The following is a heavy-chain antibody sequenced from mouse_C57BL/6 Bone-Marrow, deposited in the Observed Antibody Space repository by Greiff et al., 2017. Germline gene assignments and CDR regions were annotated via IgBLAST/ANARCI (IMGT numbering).Heavy chain of an antibody. CDR1: GYTFTSYG. CDR3: ARGSGPTGAWFAY. D-gene: IGHD1-3*01. J-gene: IGHJ3*01. V-gene: IGHV1-81*01. CDR2: IYPRSGNT. Sequence: QVQLQQSGAELARPGASVKLSCKASGYTFTSYGISWVKQRTGQGLEWIGEIYPRSGNTYYNEKFKGKATLTADKSSSTAYMELRSLTSEDSAVYFCARGSGPTGAWFAYWGQGTLVTVSA.